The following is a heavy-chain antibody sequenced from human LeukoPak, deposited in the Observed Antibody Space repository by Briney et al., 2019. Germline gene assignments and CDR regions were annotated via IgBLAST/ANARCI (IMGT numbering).Heavy chain of an antibody. CDR3: ARDLVVTADAFDI. V-gene: IGHV3-21*01. J-gene: IGHJ3*02. CDR1: GFTFSSYS. Sequence: PGGSLRLSCAASGFTFSSYSVNCVRQAPGKGLEWVSSISSSSSYIYYADSVKGRFTISRDNAKNSLYLQMNSLRAEDTAVYHCARDLVVTADAFDIWGQGTMVTVSS. D-gene: IGHD2-21*02. CDR2: ISSSSSYI.